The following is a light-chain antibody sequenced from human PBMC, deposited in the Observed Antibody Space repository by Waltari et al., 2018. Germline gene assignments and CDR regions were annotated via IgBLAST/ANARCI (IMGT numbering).Light chain of an antibody. V-gene: IGLV3-21*02. J-gene: IGLJ3*02. CDR2: DDS. CDR1: NIGSYS. Sequence: SYVLTQPPSVSVAPGQTARLTCGGNNIGSYSVHWYQQKPGQAPGLVVYDDSDRPSAIPGRFSGSNSGNTATLTISRVEAGDEADYYCQVWDSSSDHRVFGGGTKLTVL. CDR3: QVWDSSSDHRV.